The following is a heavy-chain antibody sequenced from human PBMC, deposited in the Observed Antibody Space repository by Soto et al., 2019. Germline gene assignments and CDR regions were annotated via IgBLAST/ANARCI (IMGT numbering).Heavy chain of an antibody. Sequence: SETLSLTCAVSGYSISSSNWWGWIRQPPGKGLEWIGYIYYSGSTYYNPSLKSRVTMSVDTSKNQFSLKLSSVTAVDTAVYYCARNTLSGSSGWEYAFDIWGQGTMVTVSS. D-gene: IGHD6-19*01. CDR3: ARNTLSGSSGWEYAFDI. V-gene: IGHV4-28*01. CDR1: GYSISSSNW. J-gene: IGHJ3*02. CDR2: IYYSGST.